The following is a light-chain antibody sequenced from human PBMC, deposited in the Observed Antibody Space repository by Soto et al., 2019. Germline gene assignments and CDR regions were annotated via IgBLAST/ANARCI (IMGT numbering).Light chain of an antibody. V-gene: IGKV3-15*01. Sequence: EIVMTQSPATLSVSPGERATLSCRASQSVSSNLAWYQQKPGQAPRLLIYGASTRATGIPARFSGSGSGTEFTLTIRSLQSEDFAVYYCQQYNNWPFTFGPGTKMDFK. CDR1: QSVSSN. J-gene: IGKJ3*01. CDR2: GAS. CDR3: QQYNNWPFT.